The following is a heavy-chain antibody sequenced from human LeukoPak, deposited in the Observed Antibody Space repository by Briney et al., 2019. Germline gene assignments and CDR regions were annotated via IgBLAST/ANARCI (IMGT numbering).Heavy chain of an antibody. D-gene: IGHD6-19*01. V-gene: IGHV3-7*01. CDR1: GFSFSNHY. Sequence: QSGGSLRLSCAASGFSFSNHYMRWIRQAPGKGLEWVANINEDGSNKWHLGSVKGRFTVSRDNARNALYLQMNSLRVEDTAVYYCTGVIVAVPGYFDYFDFWGQGALVTVSS. CDR2: INEDGSNK. J-gene: IGHJ4*02. CDR3: TGVIVAVPGYFDYFDF.